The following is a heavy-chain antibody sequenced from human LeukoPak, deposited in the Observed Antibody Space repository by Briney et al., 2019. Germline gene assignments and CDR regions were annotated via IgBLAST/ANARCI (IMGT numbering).Heavy chain of an antibody. D-gene: IGHD2-15*01. Sequence: GRSLRLSCAASGFTFSSYAMSWVRQAPGKGLVWVSRINIDGNNINYADSVKGRFTISRDNAKNTLYLQMNSLRADDTAVYYCAKGGSRHADNWGQGTLVTVSS. CDR2: INIDGNNI. CDR1: GFTFSSYA. CDR3: AKGGSRHADN. J-gene: IGHJ4*02. V-gene: IGHV3-74*01.